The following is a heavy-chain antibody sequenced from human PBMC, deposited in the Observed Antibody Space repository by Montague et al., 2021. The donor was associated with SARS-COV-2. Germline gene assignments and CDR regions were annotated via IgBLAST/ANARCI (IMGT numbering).Heavy chain of an antibody. D-gene: IGHD2/OR15-2a*01. Sequence: SETLSLTCTVSGGSVSSGSYYWSWIRQPPGKRLEWIGYINYSGSTNYNPSLKSRVTISVDMSRNQFSLKLRPVTAADTAIYYCARPGRAPFHYAMGVWGQGTTVTVSS. J-gene: IGHJ6*02. CDR1: GGSVSSGSYY. CDR2: INYSGST. V-gene: IGHV4-61*01. CDR3: ARPGRAPFHYAMGV.